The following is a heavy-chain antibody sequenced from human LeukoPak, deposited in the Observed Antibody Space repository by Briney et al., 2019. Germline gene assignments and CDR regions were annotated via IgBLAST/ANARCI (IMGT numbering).Heavy chain of an antibody. CDR2: IYTSGST. D-gene: IGHD5-18*01. CDR1: GGSISSGSYY. J-gene: IGHJ3*02. CDR3: ARSLRGWIQLWLDAFDI. Sequence: PSETLSLTCTVSGGSISSGSYYWSWIRQPAGKGLEWIGRIYTSGSTNYNPSLKSRVTISVDTSKNQFSLKLSSVTAADTAVYYCARSLRGWIQLWLDAFDIWGQGTMVTVSS. V-gene: IGHV4-61*02.